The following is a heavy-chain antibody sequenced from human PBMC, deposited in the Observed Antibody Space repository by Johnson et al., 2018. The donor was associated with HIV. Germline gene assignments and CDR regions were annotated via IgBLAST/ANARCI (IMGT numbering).Heavy chain of an antibody. CDR2: IYSGGST. Sequence: MQLVESGGVVVQPGGSLRLSCAASGFTVSSNYMTWVRQAPGKGLEWVSVIYSGGSTYYADSVKGRFTISRDNSKNTLYLQMNSLRPEDTAVYYCAKERRAPRAFDIWGQGTMVTVSS. J-gene: IGHJ3*02. CDR1: GFTVSSNY. V-gene: IGHV3-66*01. CDR3: AKERRAPRAFDI.